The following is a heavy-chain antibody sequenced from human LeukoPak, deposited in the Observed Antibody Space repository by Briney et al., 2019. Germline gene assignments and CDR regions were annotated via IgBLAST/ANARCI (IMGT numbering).Heavy chain of an antibody. V-gene: IGHV1-69*13. CDR2: IIPIFGTA. J-gene: IGHJ4*02. Sequence: VASVKVSCKASGGTFSSYAISWVRQAPGQGLEWMGGIIPIFGTANYAQKFQGRVTITADESTSTAYMELSSLRSEGTAVYYCARGAYDSSGYYNSYYFDYWGQGTLVTVSS. CDR1: GGTFSSYA. D-gene: IGHD3-22*01. CDR3: ARGAYDSSGYYNSYYFDY.